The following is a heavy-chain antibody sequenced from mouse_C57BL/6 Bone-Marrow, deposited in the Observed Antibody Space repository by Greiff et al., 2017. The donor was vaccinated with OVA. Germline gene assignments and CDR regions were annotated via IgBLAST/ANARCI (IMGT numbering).Heavy chain of an antibody. Sequence: VQLQQSGAELARPGASVKLSCKASGYTFTSYGISWVKQSTGQGLEWIGEIYPRSRNTYYNEKFKGKATLTADKSSSTAYMELRSLTSEDSAVYFCARSYYGSSFDYWGQGTTLTVSS. CDR1: GYTFTSYG. J-gene: IGHJ2*01. D-gene: IGHD1-1*01. V-gene: IGHV1-81*01. CDR3: ARSYYGSSFDY. CDR2: IYPRSRNT.